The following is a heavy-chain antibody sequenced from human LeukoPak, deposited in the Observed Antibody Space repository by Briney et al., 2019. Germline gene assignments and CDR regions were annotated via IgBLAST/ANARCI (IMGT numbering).Heavy chain of an antibody. Sequence: SETLSLTCTVSGGSISSYYWSWIRQPPGKGLEWIGYIYYSGSTNYNPSLKSRVTISVDTSKNQFSLKLSSVTAADTAVYYCARSISSSWRTYYFDYWGQGTLVTVSS. CDR2: IYYSGST. V-gene: IGHV4-59*08. D-gene: IGHD6-13*01. CDR1: GGSISSYY. J-gene: IGHJ4*02. CDR3: ARSISSSWRTYYFDY.